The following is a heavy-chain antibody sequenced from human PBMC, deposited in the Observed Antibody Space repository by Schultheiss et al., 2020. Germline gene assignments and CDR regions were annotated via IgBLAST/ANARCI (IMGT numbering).Heavy chain of an antibody. Sequence: SVKVSCKASRGTFSSYAISWVRQAPGQGLEWMGGIIPIFGTANYAQKFQGRVTITADESTSTAYMELSSLRSEDTAVYYCARGLAVVAATHYYYYGMDVWGQGTTVTV. CDR3: ARGLAVVAATHYYYYGMDV. V-gene: IGHV1-69*01. J-gene: IGHJ6*02. CDR1: RGTFSSYA. D-gene: IGHD2-15*01. CDR2: IIPIFGTA.